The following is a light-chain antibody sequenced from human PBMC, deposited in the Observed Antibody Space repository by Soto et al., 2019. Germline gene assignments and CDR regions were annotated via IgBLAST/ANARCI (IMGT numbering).Light chain of an antibody. CDR3: QQSYSTPRT. Sequence: EIVMTQSPGTLSLSPGERATLSCRASQSVSSRLAWYQQKPGQAPRLLISGASSRATGIPDRFSGSGFGTDFTLTISSLQPEDFATYYCQQSYSTPRTFGQGTKVEIK. J-gene: IGKJ1*01. V-gene: IGKV3-20*01. CDR1: QSVSSR. CDR2: GAS.